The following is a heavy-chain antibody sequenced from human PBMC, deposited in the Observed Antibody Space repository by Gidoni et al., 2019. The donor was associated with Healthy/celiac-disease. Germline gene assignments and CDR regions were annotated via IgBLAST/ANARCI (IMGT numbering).Heavy chain of an antibody. J-gene: IGHJ1*01. Sequence: QVQLQESGPGLVKPSETLYLTCTVSGCSISSYYWSWIRQPPGKGLEWIGYIYYSGSTNYNPSLKSRVTISVDTSKNQFSLKLSSVTAADTAVYYCARDPGIVGANDNAEYFQHWGQGTLVTVSS. CDR1: GCSISSYY. D-gene: IGHD1-26*01. V-gene: IGHV4-59*01. CDR2: IYYSGST. CDR3: ARDPGIVGANDNAEYFQH.